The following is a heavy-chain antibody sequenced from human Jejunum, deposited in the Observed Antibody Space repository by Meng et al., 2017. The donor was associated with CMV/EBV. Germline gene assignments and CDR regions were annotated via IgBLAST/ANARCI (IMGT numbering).Heavy chain of an antibody. J-gene: IGHJ4*02. CDR2: VSNDGATT. V-gene: IGHV3-30-3*01. CDR3: ARENDYRNYFDS. CDR1: GYTIRNYP. D-gene: IGHD4-11*01. Sequence: AASGYTIRNYPIHWVRQAPGKGLEWVAGVSNDGATTYQADSVKGRFSISRDNSKNTVYLQMNSLRREDTAVYFCARENDYRNYFDSWGRGTLVTVSS.